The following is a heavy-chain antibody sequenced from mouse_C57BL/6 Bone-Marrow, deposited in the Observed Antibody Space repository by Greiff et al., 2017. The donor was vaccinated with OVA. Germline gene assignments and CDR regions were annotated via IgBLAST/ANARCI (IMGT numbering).Heavy chain of an antibody. J-gene: IGHJ3*01. CDR1: GYTFTSYW. CDR2: FDPSDSYT. D-gene: IGHD2-12*01. Sequence: QVQLQQPGAELVRPGTSVKLSCKASGYTFTSYWMHWVKQRPGQGLEWIGVFDPSDSYTNYNQKFKGKATLTVDTSSSTAYMQLSRLTSEDSAVYYGVRGDDNYDDGVWFAYWGQGTLVTVSA. V-gene: IGHV1-59*01. CDR3: VRGDDNYDDGVWFAY.